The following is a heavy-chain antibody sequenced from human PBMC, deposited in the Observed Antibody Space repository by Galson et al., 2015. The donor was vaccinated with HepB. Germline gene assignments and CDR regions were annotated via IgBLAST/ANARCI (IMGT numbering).Heavy chain of an antibody. CDR3: AKGGNYYDASAHYTSQDPLDY. D-gene: IGHD3-22*01. V-gene: IGHV3-23*01. J-gene: IGHJ4*02. Sequence: SLRLSCAASGFTLSSYGMSWVRQAPGKGLEWVSTTNGNGRSTHYANSVKGRFTISRDNSKNTLYLQMTTLRAEDTAVYYCAKGGNYYDASAHYTSQDPLDYWGQGALVTVSS. CDR2: TNGNGRST. CDR1: GFTLSSYG.